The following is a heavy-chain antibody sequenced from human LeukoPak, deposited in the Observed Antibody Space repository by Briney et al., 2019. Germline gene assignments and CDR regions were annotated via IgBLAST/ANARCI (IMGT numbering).Heavy chain of an antibody. CDR2: IIPIFGTA. Sequence: GASVKVSCKASGGTFSSYAISWVRRAPGQGLEWMGGIIPIFGTANYAQKFQGRVTITTDESTSTAYMELSSLRSEDTAVYYCARAGDSGYDFGYYYYYYYMDVWGKGTTVTVSS. D-gene: IGHD5-12*01. J-gene: IGHJ6*03. V-gene: IGHV1-69*05. CDR3: ARAGDSGYDFGYYYYYYYMDV. CDR1: GGTFSSYA.